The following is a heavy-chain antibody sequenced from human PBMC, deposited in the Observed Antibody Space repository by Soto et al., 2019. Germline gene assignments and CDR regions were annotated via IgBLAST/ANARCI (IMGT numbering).Heavy chain of an antibody. V-gene: IGHV6-1*01. CDR2: TYYRSKWYN. CDR3: ARERGVLSEAFDI. CDR1: GDSVSSNNAA. D-gene: IGHD3-10*01. Sequence: PSQTLSLTCAISGDSVSSNNAAWNWLRQSPSRGLEWLGRTYYRSKWYNDYVVSVKSRITINPDTSKNQFSLQLNSVTPEDTAVYYCARERGVLSEAFDIWGQGTVVTVSS. J-gene: IGHJ3*02.